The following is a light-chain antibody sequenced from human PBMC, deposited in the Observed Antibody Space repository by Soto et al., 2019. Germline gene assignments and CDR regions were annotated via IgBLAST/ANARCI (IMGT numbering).Light chain of an antibody. Sequence: QSVLTQPPSASGTPGQRVTISCSGSSSNIGSNTVNWYKQLPGTAPKLLIYRKNQRSSGVPDRFSGSKSGTSASLAISGLQSEDEADYYCATWDDRLNGPVFGGGTKLTVL. J-gene: IGLJ2*01. CDR3: ATWDDRLNGPV. CDR2: RKN. CDR1: SSNIGSNT. V-gene: IGLV1-44*01.